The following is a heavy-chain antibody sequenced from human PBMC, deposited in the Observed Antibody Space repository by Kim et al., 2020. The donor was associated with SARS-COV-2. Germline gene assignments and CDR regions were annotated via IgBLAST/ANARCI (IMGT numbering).Heavy chain of an antibody. V-gene: IGHV1-69*13. CDR2: IIPIFGTA. CDR1: GGTFSSYA. J-gene: IGHJ5*02. Sequence: SVKVSCKASGGTFSSYAISWVRQAPGQGLEWMGGIIPIFGTANYAQKFQGRVTITADESTSTAYMELSSLRSEDTAVYYCARGLLWFGELRVGWFDPWGQGTLVTVSS. CDR3: ARGLLWFGELRVGWFDP. D-gene: IGHD3-10*01.